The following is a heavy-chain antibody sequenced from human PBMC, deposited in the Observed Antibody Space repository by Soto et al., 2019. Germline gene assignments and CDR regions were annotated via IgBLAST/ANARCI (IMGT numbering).Heavy chain of an antibody. CDR1: GGSFSGYY. D-gene: IGHD1-26*01. CDR2: INHSGST. J-gene: IGHJ6*03. Sequence: QVQLQQWGAGLLKPSETLSLTCAVYGGSFSGYYWSWIRQPPGKGLEWIGEINHSGSTNYNPSLKSRVTISVDTSKNQFSPKLSSVTAADTAVYYCARAGTGPYYYYYMDVWGKGTTVTVSS. CDR3: ARAGTGPYYYYYMDV. V-gene: IGHV4-34*01.